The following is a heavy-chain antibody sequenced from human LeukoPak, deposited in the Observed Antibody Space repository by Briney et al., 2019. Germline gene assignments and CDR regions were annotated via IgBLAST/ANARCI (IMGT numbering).Heavy chain of an antibody. CDR2: INPSGGST. Sequence: ASVKVSCKASGYTFTSYYMHWVRQAPGQGLEWMGIINPSGGSTSYAQKFQGRVTMTRDTSISTAYMELSSLRSEDTAVYYCARGSQVIFWSGSKPHNWFDPWGQGTLVTVSS. D-gene: IGHD3-3*01. V-gene: IGHV1-46*01. CDR3: ARGSQVIFWSGSKPHNWFDP. J-gene: IGHJ5*02. CDR1: GYTFTSYY.